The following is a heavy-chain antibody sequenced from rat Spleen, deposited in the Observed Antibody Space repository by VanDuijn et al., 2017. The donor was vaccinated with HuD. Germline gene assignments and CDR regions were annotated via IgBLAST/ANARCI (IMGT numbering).Heavy chain of an antibody. Sequence: EVQLVESGGGLVQPGRSLKLSCAASGFTFSNYGMHWCRQAPTKGLEWVASISPSGASTHYRDSVKGRFTISRDHAKSILYLQMNSLRSEDTATYYCGKGMGITNWGQGVMVTVSS. D-gene: IGHD1-9*01. CDR2: ISPSGAST. CDR1: GFTFSNYG. V-gene: IGHV5-19*01. J-gene: IGHJ2*01. CDR3: GKGMGITN.